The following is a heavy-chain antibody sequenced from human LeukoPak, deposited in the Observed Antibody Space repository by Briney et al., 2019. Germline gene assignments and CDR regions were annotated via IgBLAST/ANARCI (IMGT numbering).Heavy chain of an antibody. CDR1: GYTFSNYD. D-gene: IGHD3-10*01. V-gene: IGHV1-46*01. J-gene: IGHJ5*02. CDR3: ARDIYGVSGNLHWFDP. Sequence: GASVKVSCKTSGYTFSNYDIYWVRQAPGQGLEWMGIINPSGGSTSYAQKFQGRVTITADESTSTAYIELSSLRSEDTAVYYCARDIYGVSGNLHWFDPWGQGTLVTVSS. CDR2: INPSGGST.